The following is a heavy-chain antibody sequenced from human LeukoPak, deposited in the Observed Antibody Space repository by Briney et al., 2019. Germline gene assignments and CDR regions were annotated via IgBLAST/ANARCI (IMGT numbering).Heavy chain of an antibody. CDR3: ARGVIAAGGNDFDY. CDR2: ITSSATT. Sequence: GGSLRLSCAASGFTFSDYYMTWIRQAPGKGLEWVSYITSSATTYYADSVKGRFTISRDNAKTSLYLQMNSLRAEDTAVYYCARGVIAAGGNDFDYWGQGTLVTVSS. CDR1: GFTFSDYY. D-gene: IGHD6-13*01. V-gene: IGHV3-11*04. J-gene: IGHJ4*02.